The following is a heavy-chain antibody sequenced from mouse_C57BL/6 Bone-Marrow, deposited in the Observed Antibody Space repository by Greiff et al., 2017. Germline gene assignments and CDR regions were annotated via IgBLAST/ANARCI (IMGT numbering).Heavy chain of an antibody. CDR3: ASPLFAY. CDR1: GYTFTSYW. J-gene: IGHJ3*01. V-gene: IGHV1-55*01. CDR2: IYPGSGSS. Sequence: QVQLQQPGAELVKPGASVKMSCKASGYTFTSYWITWVKQRPGQGLEWVGDIYPGSGSSNYNEKFKSKATLTVDTSSSTAYMQLSSLASEDSAVYYCASPLFAYWGQGTLVTVSA.